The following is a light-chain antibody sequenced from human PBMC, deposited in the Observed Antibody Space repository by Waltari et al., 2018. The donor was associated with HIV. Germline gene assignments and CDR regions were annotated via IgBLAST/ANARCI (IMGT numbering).Light chain of an antibody. CDR3: AAWDDSPGVV. V-gene: IGLV1-47*01. CDR2: RNN. Sequence: QSVLTQPPSASGTPGQRVTISCSGSRSNIGSNYVYWYQQLPGPAPKLLIYRNNQRPSGVPDRFSGSRSGTSASLAISGLRSEDEADYYCAAWDDSPGVVFGGGTKLTVL. CDR1: RSNIGSNY. J-gene: IGLJ2*01.